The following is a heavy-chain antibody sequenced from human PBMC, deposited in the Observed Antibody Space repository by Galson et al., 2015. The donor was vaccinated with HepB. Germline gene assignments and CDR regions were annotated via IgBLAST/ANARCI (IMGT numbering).Heavy chain of an antibody. V-gene: IGHV3-33*06. CDR3: AKEGSGWYSRDAFDI. Sequence: SLRLSCAASGFTFSSYGMHWVRQAPGKGLEWVAVIWYDGSNKYYADSVKGRFTISRDNSKNTLYLQMNSLRAEDTAVYYCAKEGSGWYSRDAFDIWGQGTMVTVSS. CDR2: IWYDGSNK. J-gene: IGHJ3*02. D-gene: IGHD6-19*01. CDR1: GFTFSSYG.